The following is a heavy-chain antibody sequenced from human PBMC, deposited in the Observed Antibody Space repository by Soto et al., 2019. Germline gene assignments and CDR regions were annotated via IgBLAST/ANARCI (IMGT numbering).Heavy chain of an antibody. CDR2: ISYDGRYR. D-gene: IGHD3-22*01. Sequence: PGGSLRLSCAVSGFTFSNTAMVWVRQAPGKGLEWVALISYDGRYRYHADSVKGRFTISTDNSKNIPYLQMNSLRADDTAVYYCAKGPDYDLNWFDPWGQGTLVTVSS. V-gene: IGHV3-30*18. CDR3: AKGPDYDLNWFDP. CDR1: GFTFSNTA. J-gene: IGHJ5*02.